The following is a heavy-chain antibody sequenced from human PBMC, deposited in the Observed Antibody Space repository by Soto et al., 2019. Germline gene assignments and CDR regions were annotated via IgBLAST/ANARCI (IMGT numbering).Heavy chain of an antibody. V-gene: IGHV4-59*01. J-gene: IGHJ5*02. Sequence: QVQLQESGPGLVKPSETLSLTCAVSGDSFSSYYWSWIRQPPGKGLEWIGYIYYTGVTSYNPSLTTRVTISVDTSKNQFSLKLSSVTAADTAVYYCARDRTASWFDPWGQGTLVTVSS. CDR3: ARDRTASWFDP. CDR2: IYYTGVT. D-gene: IGHD2-21*02. CDR1: GDSFSSYY.